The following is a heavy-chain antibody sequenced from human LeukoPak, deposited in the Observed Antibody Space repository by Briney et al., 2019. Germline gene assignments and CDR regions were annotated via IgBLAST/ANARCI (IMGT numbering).Heavy chain of an antibody. CDR3: AADQTRYSSGWYSVY. J-gene: IGHJ4*02. V-gene: IGHV1-69*02. CDR2: IIPILGIA. CDR1: GGTFSSYT. D-gene: IGHD6-19*01. Sequence: SVKVSCKASGGTFSSYTISWVRQAPGQGLEWMGRIIPILGIANYAQKFQGSVTITADKSTSTAYMELSSLRSEDTAVYYCAADQTRYSSGWYSVYWGQGTLVTVSS.